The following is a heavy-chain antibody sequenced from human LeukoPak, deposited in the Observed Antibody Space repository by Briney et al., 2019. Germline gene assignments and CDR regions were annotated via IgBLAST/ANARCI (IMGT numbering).Heavy chain of an antibody. CDR1: GYTFTGYY. V-gene: IGHV1-2*02. CDR2: INPNSGGT. CDR3: ARDFSHYDILTGYHYYFDY. Sequence: ASVKVSCKASGYTFTGYYMHWVRQAPGQGLEWMGWINPNSGGTNYAQKFQGRVTMTRDTSISTAYMELSRLRSDDTAVYYCARDFSHYDILTGYHYYFDYWAREPWSPSPQ. J-gene: IGHJ4*02. D-gene: IGHD3-9*01.